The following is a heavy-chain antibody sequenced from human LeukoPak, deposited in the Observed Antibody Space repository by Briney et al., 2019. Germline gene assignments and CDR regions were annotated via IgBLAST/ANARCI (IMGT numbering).Heavy chain of an antibody. CDR1: GFTFNNYN. CDR2: ITSSGTYI. V-gene: IGHV3-21*01. Sequence: GGSLKLSCATSGFTFNNYNMNWVRQAPGRALEWVSSITSSGTYIFYADSVKGRFTISRDNAKNSLYLQMNSLRAEDTAVYYCARSPGGTAMVKRQVWFDPWGQGTLVTVSS. J-gene: IGHJ5*02. D-gene: IGHD5-18*01. CDR3: ARSPGGTAMVKRQVWFDP.